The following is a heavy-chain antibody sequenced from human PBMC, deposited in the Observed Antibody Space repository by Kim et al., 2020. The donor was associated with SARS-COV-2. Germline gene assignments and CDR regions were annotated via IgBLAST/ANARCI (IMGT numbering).Heavy chain of an antibody. CDR3: ANLYYYDSSGYYQKFDYFDY. Sequence: GGSLRLSCAASGFTFSSYGMHWVRQAPGKGLEWVAVISYDGSNKYYADSVKGRFTISRDNSKNTLYLQMNSLRAEDTAVYYCANLYYYDSSGYYQKFDYFDYWRQGTLVTVSS. CDR2: ISYDGSNK. V-gene: IGHV3-30*18. CDR1: GFTFSSYG. D-gene: IGHD3-22*01. J-gene: IGHJ4*02.